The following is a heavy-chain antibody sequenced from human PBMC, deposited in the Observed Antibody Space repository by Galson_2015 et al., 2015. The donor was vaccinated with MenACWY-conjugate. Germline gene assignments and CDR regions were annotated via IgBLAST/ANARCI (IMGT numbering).Heavy chain of an antibody. CDR3: VRGEDIVATSFQYYFGMDV. CDR2: ISLNGDGT. D-gene: IGHD5-12*01. J-gene: IGHJ6*02. CDR1: GFTFNNYA. Sequence: SLRLSCAASGFTFNNYAMHWVRQAPGKGLEYVSAISLNGDGTYYADSVKGRFTITRDNSKNTLYLQVSSLRPEDTAVYYCVRGEDIVATSFQYYFGMDVWGQGTTVTVSS. V-gene: IGHV3-64D*09.